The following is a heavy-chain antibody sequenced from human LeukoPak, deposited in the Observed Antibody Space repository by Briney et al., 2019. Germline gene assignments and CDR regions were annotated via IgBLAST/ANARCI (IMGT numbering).Heavy chain of an antibody. J-gene: IGHJ4*02. CDR1: GGSVSSGSYY. D-gene: IGHD3-22*01. CDR3: ARTDDSSGYYYRDPFDY. CDR2: IYYSGST. V-gene: IGHV4-61*01. Sequence: SETLSLTCTVSGGSVSSGSYYWSWIRQPPGKGLEWIGYIYYSGSTNYNPSLKSRVTISVDTSKNQFSLKLSSVTAADTAVYYCARTDDSSGYYYRDPFDYWGQGTLVTVSS.